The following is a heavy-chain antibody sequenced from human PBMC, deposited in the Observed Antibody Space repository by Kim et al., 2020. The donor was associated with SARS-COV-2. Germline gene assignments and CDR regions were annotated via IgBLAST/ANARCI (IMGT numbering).Heavy chain of an antibody. CDR1: GGSFSGYY. CDR3: ARGFYSVDY. D-gene: IGHD2-21*01. CDR2: INHSGST. J-gene: IGHJ4*02. V-gene: IGHV4-34*01. Sequence: SETLSLTCAVYGGSFSGYYWSWIRQPPGKGLEWIGEINHSGSTNYNPSLKSRVTISVDTSKNQFSLKLSSVTAADTAVYYCARGFYSVDYWGQGTLVTVS.